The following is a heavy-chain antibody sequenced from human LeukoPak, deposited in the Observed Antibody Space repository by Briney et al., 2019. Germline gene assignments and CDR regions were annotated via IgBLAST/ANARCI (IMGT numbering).Heavy chain of an antibody. CDR2: INPNSGGT. J-gene: IGHJ4*02. Sequence: ASVKVSCKAPGYTFTDYFMHWVRQAPGQGLEWMGRINPNSGGTNYAQKFQGRVTMTRDTSISTAYMELSGLRSDDTAVYYCARDRTGALFFDYWGQGTLVTVSS. V-gene: IGHV1-2*06. CDR1: GYTFTDYF. CDR3: ARDRTGALFFDY. D-gene: IGHD2-8*02.